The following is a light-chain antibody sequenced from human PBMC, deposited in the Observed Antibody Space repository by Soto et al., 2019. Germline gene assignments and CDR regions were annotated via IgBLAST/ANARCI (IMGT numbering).Light chain of an antibody. J-gene: IGKJ4*02. CDR1: QGISSY. CDR3: QKYNSAPLT. CDR2: AAS. V-gene: IGKV1-27*01. Sequence: DIQMTQSPSSLSASVGDRVTITCRASQGISSYLAWYQQKPGKVPKLLIYAASTLETGVPSRFSGSGSGTDFTITISSLQPEDVATYYCQKYNSAPLTFGGGTKVEIK.